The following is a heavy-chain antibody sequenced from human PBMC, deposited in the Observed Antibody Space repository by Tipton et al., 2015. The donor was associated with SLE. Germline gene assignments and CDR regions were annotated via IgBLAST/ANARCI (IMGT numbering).Heavy chain of an antibody. J-gene: IGHJ6*02. CDR2: IYYSGST. CDR3: AREEGCSSGPGGMDV. CDR1: GGSISSHY. D-gene: IGHD6-19*01. Sequence: TLSLTCTVSGGSISSHYWSWIRQPPGKGLEWIGYIYYSGSTYYNPSLKSRVTISVDTSKNQFSLKLSSVTAADTAVYYCAREEGCSSGPGGMDVWGQGTTVTVSS. V-gene: IGHV4-59*11.